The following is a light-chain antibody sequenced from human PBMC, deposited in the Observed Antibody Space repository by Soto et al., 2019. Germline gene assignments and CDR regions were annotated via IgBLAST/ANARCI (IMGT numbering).Light chain of an antibody. J-gene: IGKJ1*01. V-gene: IGKV3D-15*01. CDR1: QSVSSR. CDR2: GAS. Sequence: EIVLTPSLATLSLSPGERATLSCRGSQSVSSRRLAWYQQKPGQAPRFLIYGASTRPTGIPARFSGSGSGTEFTLTISSLQSEDIAVYYCQQYNNWPGTFGRGTKVDIK. CDR3: QQYNNWPGT.